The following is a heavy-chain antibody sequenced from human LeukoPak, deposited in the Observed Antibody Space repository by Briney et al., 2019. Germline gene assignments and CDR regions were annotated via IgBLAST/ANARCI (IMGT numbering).Heavy chain of an antibody. CDR1: GYTFTSYD. CDR3: ARGLSVARDSADYYYYYMDV. J-gene: IGHJ6*03. D-gene: IGHD6-25*01. V-gene: IGHV1-8*01. CDR2: MNPNSGNT. Sequence: ASVKVSFTASGYTFTSYDINWVRQAPGQGLEWMGWMNPNSGNTGYAQKFQGRVTMTRNTSISTAYMELSSLRSEDTAVYYCARGLSVARDSADYYYYYMDVWGKGTTVTVSS.